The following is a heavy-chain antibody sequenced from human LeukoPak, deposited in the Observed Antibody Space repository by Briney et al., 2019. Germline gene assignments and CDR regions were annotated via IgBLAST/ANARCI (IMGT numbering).Heavy chain of an antibody. CDR3: ARVPSLYDSSGYTFYYYGMDV. CDR1: GGSFSGFY. J-gene: IGHJ6*02. Sequence: KPSETLSLTCAVYGGSFSGFYWSWIRQPPGKGLEWIGEINHSGSTNYNPSLKSRVTISVDTSKNQFSLQLSSVTAADTAVYYCARVPSLYDSSGYTFYYYGMDVWGQGTTVTVSS. CDR2: INHSGST. D-gene: IGHD3-22*01. V-gene: IGHV4-34*01.